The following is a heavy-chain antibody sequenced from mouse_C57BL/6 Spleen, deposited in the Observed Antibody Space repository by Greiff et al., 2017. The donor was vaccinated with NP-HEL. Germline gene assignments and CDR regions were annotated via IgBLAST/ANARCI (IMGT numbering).Heavy chain of an antibody. J-gene: IGHJ4*01. D-gene: IGHD1-1*01. CDR1: GIDFSRYW. Sequence: EVMLVESGGGLVQPGGSLKLSCAASGIDFSRYWMSWVRRAPGKGLEWIGEINPDSSTINYAPSLKDKFIISRDNAKNTLYLQMSKVRSEDTALYYCARPREIYYYGSSSPAMDYWGQGTSVTVSS. CDR2: INPDSSTI. CDR3: ARPREIYYYGSSSPAMDY. V-gene: IGHV4-1*01.